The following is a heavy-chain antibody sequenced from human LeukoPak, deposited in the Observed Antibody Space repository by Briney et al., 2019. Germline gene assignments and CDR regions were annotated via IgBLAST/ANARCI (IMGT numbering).Heavy chain of an antibody. D-gene: IGHD5-24*01. CDR2: IRSKAYGGTT. CDR3: TRDRRDGYNSDY. V-gene: IGHV3-49*03. Sequence: GGSLRPSCAASGFTFGSYGMSWFRQAPGKGLEWVGFIRSKAYGGTTEYAASVKGRFTISRDDSKSIAYLQMNSLKTEDTAAYYCTRDRRDGYNSDYWGQGTLVTVSS. J-gene: IGHJ4*02. CDR1: GFTFGSYG.